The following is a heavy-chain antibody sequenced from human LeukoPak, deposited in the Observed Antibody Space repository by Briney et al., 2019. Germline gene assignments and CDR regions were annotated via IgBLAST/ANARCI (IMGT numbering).Heavy chain of an antibody. CDR2: INSDGSII. J-gene: IGHJ4*02. CDR1: GFTFSRSY. Sequence: GGSLRLSCAASGFTFSRSYMHWVRHAPGKGPMWVSRINSDGSIINYVDSVKGRFTTSRDNAKNTVCLQMNSLRAEDTAVYYCVKWDWGGGQGTLVTVSS. CDR3: VKWDWG. D-gene: IGHD3-16*01. V-gene: IGHV3-74*01.